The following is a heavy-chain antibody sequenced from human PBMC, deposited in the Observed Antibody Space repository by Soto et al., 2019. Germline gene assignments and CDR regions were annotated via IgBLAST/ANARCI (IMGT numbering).Heavy chain of an antibody. J-gene: IGHJ4*02. V-gene: IGHV3-9*01. Sequence: EVQLEESGGALVQPGRSPRLSFAASGFTFDDYAMHWVRQVLGKGLEWVSSISWNSGNIGYADSVKGRFTTSRDNAKNSLYLQMNSLRPEDTALYYCVRSKGGYSYGTPFDYWGQGTLVTVSS. CDR1: GFTFDDYA. D-gene: IGHD5-18*01. CDR2: ISWNSGNI. CDR3: VRSKGGYSYGTPFDY.